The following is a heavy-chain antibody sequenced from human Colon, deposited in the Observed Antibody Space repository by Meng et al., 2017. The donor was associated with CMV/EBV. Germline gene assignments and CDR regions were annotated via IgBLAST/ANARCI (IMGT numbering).Heavy chain of an antibody. J-gene: IGHJ4*02. V-gene: IGHV4-59*11. CDR2: VYYSGSA. Sequence: GSLRLSCTVFGESMRSHYWSWIRQPPGKGLEWMGHVYYSGSATYSPSLRSRVSISLDMSKNQFSLKLRSVTAADTAMYFCARGLGHASNNSHDYWGQGTLVTVSS. CDR1: GESMRSHY. CDR3: ARGLGHASNNSHDY. D-gene: IGHD1-1*01.